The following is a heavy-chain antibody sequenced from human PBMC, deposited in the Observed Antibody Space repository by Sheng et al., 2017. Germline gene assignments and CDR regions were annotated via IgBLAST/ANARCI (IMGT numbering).Heavy chain of an antibody. Sequence: QLQLQESGPGLVKPSETLSLTCTVSGGSISSSSYYWGWIRQPPGKGLEWIGSIYYSGSTYYNPSLKSRVTISVDTSKNQFSLKLSSVTAADTAVYYCARQVGAAPSTYFDYWGQGTLVTVSS. J-gene: IGHJ4*02. CDR3: ARQVGAAPSTYFDY. V-gene: IGHV4-39*07. CDR2: IYYSGST. CDR1: GGSISSSSYY. D-gene: IGHD1-26*01.